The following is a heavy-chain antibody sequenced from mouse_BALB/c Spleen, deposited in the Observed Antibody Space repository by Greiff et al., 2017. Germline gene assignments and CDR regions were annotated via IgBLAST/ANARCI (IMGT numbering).Heavy chain of an antibody. CDR1: GFNIKDSY. CDR2: IDPANGNT. J-gene: IGHJ2*01. D-gene: IGHD2-4*01. CDR3: AVGYDYDAMDY. Sequence: EVQLKESGAELVKPGASVKLSCTASGFNIKDSYMHWVKQRPEQGLEWIGRIDPANGNTKYDPKFQGKATITADTSSNTAYLQLSSLTSEDTDVYYCAVGYDYDAMDYWGQGTTLTVSS. V-gene: IGHV14-3*02.